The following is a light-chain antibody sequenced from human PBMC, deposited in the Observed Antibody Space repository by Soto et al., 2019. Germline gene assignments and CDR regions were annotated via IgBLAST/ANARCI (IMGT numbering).Light chain of an antibody. J-gene: IGKJ4*01. CDR3: QERGRWPRAT. V-gene: IGKV3-11*01. CDR2: TAS. CDR1: QNVGLN. Sequence: EMVLTQSPATLSLSPGESATLSCRASQNVGLNFAWYPQKSGQPPTLLIHTASSRATGIPARCSGSGSRTDFTLTISSIEPEEIAVYYCQERGRWPRATFGGGTKVEMK.